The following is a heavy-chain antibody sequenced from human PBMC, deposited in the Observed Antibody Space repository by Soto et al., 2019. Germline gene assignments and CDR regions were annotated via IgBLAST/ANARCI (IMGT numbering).Heavy chain of an antibody. D-gene: IGHD5-18*01. J-gene: IGHJ4*02. CDR1: GFTFSSYT. Sequence: XGSLGLNCAASGFTFSSYTLSWVRQAPGKGLEWVSAISVSGGSTYYADSVKGRFTISRDNSKNTLYLQMNSLRAEDTAVYYCATALEMATAIDDWGQGTLVTVSS. CDR3: ATALEMATAIDD. V-gene: IGHV3-23*01. CDR2: ISVSGGST.